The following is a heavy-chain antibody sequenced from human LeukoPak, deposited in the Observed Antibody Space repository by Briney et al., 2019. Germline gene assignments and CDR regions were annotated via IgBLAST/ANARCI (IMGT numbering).Heavy chain of an antibody. CDR1: GFTVSRNY. CDR3: VNLPRGDY. J-gene: IGHJ4*02. CDR2: IYSGGNT. V-gene: IGHV3-53*01. Sequence: GGSLRLSCAASGFTVSRNYMSWVRQAPGKGLEWVSVIYSGGNTYYADFVKGRFTISRDNSKNTLYLQINSLTAEDTAVYYCVNLPRGDYWGLGTLVTVSS. D-gene: IGHD3-10*01.